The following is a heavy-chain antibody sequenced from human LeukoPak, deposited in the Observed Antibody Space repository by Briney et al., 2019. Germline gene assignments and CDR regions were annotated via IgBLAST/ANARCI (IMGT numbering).Heavy chain of an antibody. CDR3: VRGYSFGPYGMDV. CDR1: GFTVSNNY. J-gene: IGHJ6*02. V-gene: IGHV3-64D*09. D-gene: IGHD2-15*01. Sequence: PGGSLRLSCAASGFTVSNNYMSWVRQAPGKGLEYVSAISDSGGSTYYADSVKGRFTISRDNSKNTLYLQMSSLRAEDTAVYFCVRGYSFGPYGMDVWGQGTTVTVSS. CDR2: ISDSGGST.